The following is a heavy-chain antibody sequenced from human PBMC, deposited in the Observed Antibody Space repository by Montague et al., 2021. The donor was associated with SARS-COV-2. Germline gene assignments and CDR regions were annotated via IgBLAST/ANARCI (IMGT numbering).Heavy chain of an antibody. CDR3: ARDSPHYDIWKGHYGDKYYMDI. Sequence: TLSLTCAVYGDSFTGNNHYWNWDPPPAGKGLEWIISLLTSRDNNFNPSLKSRLSIYRDTYKIELYLKLSSVTAADTAVYYCARDSPHYDIWKGHYGDKYYMDIWGQGTTVTVS. J-gene: IGHJ6*03. CDR1: GDSFTGNNHY. CDR2: LLTSRDN. D-gene: IGHD3-3*01. V-gene: IGHV4-61*02.